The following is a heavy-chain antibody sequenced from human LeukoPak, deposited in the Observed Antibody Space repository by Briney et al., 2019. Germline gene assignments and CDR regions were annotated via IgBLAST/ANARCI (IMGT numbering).Heavy chain of an antibody. CDR2: THYTGNT. D-gene: IGHD3-3*01. V-gene: IGHV4-59*01. CDR3: ARVVGDFWSGYLNAFDI. J-gene: IGHJ3*02. Sequence: PSETLSLTCSVPSDSINYYYWNWIRQPPGKELEWIAYTHYTGNTKSNPSLKSRVTTSVDTSKNQFSLKLSSVTAADTAVYYCARVVGDFWSGYLNAFDIWGQGTMVTVSS. CDR1: SDSINYYY.